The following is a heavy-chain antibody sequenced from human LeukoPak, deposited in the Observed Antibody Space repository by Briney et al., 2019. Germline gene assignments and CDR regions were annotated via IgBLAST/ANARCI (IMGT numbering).Heavy chain of an antibody. D-gene: IGHD3-22*01. V-gene: IGHV4-39*01. CDR1: GGSISSGSYY. CDR2: IYYSGST. J-gene: IGHJ4*02. Sequence: PPETLSLTCTVSGGSISSGSYYWGWIRQPPGKGLEWIGSIYYSGSTYYNPSLKGRVTISVDTSKTQFSLKLSSVTAADTAVYYCVRHLLNRYFYDSSGYPIPDYWGQGTLVTVSS. CDR3: VRHLLNRYFYDSSGYPIPDY.